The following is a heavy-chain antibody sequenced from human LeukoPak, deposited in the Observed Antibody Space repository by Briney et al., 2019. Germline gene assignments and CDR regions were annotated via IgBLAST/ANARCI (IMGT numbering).Heavy chain of an antibody. CDR3: ARQLTSYFDY. CDR1: GGSISSSSYY. CDR2: IYYNGST. Sequence: SETLSLTCTVSGGSISSSSYYWGWIRQPPGKGLEWIGSIYYNGSTYYNPSLKSRVTISVDTSKNQFSLKLSSVTAADTAVYYCARQLTSYFDYWGQGTLVTVSS. D-gene: IGHD4/OR15-4a*01. V-gene: IGHV4-39*01. J-gene: IGHJ4*02.